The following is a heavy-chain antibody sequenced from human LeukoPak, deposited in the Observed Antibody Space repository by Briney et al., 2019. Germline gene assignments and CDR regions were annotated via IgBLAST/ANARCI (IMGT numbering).Heavy chain of an antibody. Sequence: GGPLRLSCAASGFTFDDYAMHWVRQAPGEGLEWVSGISWNSGSIGDADSVKGRFTISRDNAKNSLYLQMNSLRAEDTALYYRATGDGDFGDPFDYWGQGTLVTVSS. D-gene: IGHD4-17*01. CDR3: ATGDGDFGDPFDY. J-gene: IGHJ4*02. CDR2: ISWNSGSI. V-gene: IGHV3-9*01. CDR1: GFTFDDYA.